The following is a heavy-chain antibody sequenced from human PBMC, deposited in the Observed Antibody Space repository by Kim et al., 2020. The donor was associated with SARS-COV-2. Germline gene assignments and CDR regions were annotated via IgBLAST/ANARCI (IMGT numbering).Heavy chain of an antibody. J-gene: IGHJ4*02. V-gene: IGHV1-2*02. CDR2: VNPHSGGT. CDR3: ARVLRQPWVAFGDNFAEDY. CDR1: GYTFTDYY. D-gene: IGHD1-1*01. Sequence: ASVKVSCKASGYTFTDYYIHWVRQAPGQGLEWMGWVNPHSGGTKYAQKFQGRVTMTMDTAITTAYMELSSLRSDDTAVYFCARVLRQPWVAFGDNFAEDYWGQGTLVTVSS.